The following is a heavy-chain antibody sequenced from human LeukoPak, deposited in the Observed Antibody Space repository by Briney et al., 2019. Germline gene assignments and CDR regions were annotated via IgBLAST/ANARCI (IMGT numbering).Heavy chain of an antibody. CDR3: ARDWGYGILTGYNDAFDI. D-gene: IGHD3-9*01. CDR2: ISSSSSTI. J-gene: IGHJ3*02. V-gene: IGHV3-48*04. CDR1: GFTFSSYS. Sequence: PGGSLRLSCAASGFTFSSYSMNWVRQAPGKGLEWVSYISSSSSTIYYADSVNGRFTISRDNAKNSLYLQMNSLRAEDTAVYYCARDWGYGILTGYNDAFDIWGQGTMVTVSS.